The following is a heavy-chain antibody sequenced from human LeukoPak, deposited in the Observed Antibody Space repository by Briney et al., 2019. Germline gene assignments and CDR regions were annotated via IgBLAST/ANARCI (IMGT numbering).Heavy chain of an antibody. CDR3: ARDGTYSSSRYGIDY. J-gene: IGHJ4*02. V-gene: IGHV1-18*01. CDR2: ISAYNGNT. D-gene: IGHD6-13*01. CDR1: GYTFTNYG. Sequence: ASVKVSCKASGYTFTNYGISWVRQAPGQGLEWMGWISAYNGNTNYAQKLQGRVTMTTDTSTSTAYKELRSLRSDDTAVYYCARDGTYSSSRYGIDYWGQGTLVTVSS.